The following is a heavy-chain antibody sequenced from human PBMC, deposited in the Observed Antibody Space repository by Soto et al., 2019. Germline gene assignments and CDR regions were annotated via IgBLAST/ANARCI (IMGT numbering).Heavy chain of an antibody. Sequence: GGSLRLSCAASGFTFSSYGMHWVRQAPGKGLEWVAVISYDGSNKYYADSVKGRFTISRDNSKNTLYLQMNSLRAEDTAVYYCAKGLGHNSAFWSGYKLPPYYYYGMDVWGPGTTVTVSS. CDR3: AKGLGHNSAFWSGYKLPPYYYYGMDV. D-gene: IGHD3-3*01. CDR2: ISYDGSNK. CDR1: GFTFSSYG. J-gene: IGHJ6*02. V-gene: IGHV3-30*18.